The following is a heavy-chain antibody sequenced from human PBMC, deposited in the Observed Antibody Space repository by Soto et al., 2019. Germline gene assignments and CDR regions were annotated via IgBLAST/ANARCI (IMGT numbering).Heavy chain of an antibody. Sequence: EVQLLESGGGLIQPGGSLRLSCAASGFNFSNYAMTWVRQAPGRGLEWVSAVSATGGSTYYADSVKGRFTISRDNSKNTLYLQVNSLRAEDTALYCCANALRGGRGYMYYYYGLDVWGQGTTVTVSS. CDR2: VSATGGST. CDR1: GFNFSNYA. CDR3: ANALRGGRGYMYYYYGLDV. D-gene: IGHD5-12*01. V-gene: IGHV3-23*01. J-gene: IGHJ6*02.